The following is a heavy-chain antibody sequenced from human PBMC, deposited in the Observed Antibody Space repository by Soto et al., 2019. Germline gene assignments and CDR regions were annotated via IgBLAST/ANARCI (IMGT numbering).Heavy chain of an antibody. CDR3: ASGIDY. CDR1: GFGFSSYE. J-gene: IGHJ4*02. Sequence: GGSLRVSCVSSGFGFSSYEMTWIRQAPGKGLEWISYISSSGSATYYAYSVEGRFTISRDNAQHSVYLQMNSLRADDTALYFCASGIDYWGQGTLVTVSS. V-gene: IGHV3-48*03. CDR2: ISSSGSAT.